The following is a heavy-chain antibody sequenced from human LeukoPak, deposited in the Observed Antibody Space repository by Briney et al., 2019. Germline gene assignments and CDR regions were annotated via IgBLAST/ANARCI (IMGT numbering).Heavy chain of an antibody. CDR3: ARDTPIVVVPAAPPHYYMDV. D-gene: IGHD2-2*01. J-gene: IGHJ6*03. CDR1: GGSISSYY. V-gene: IGHV4-4*07. CDR2: IYTSGST. Sequence: SETLSLTCTVSGGSISSYYWSWIRQPAGKGLEWIGRIYTSGSTNYNPSLKSRVTMSVDTSKNQFSLKLSSVTAADTAVYYCARDTPIVVVPAAPPHYYMDVWGKGTTVIVSS.